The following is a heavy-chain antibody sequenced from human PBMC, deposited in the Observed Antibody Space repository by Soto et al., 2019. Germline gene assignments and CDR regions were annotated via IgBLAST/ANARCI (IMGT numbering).Heavy chain of an antibody. Sequence: ETLSLTCSVSGYSINSRYWSWIRQPPGKGLEWIGYIDYVGSTNYAPSLQSRVTMSVDTSKNQVSLKLRYVTAADTAVYYCVRQRGNYFDYWGQETLVTVSS. CDR1: GYSINSRY. V-gene: IGHV4-59*11. J-gene: IGHJ4*02. CDR2: IDYVGST. CDR3: VRQRGNYFDY. D-gene: IGHD3-10*01.